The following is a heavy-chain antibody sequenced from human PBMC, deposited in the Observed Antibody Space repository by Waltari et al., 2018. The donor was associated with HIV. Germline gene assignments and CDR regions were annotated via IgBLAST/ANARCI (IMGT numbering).Heavy chain of an antibody. D-gene: IGHD2-15*01. CDR3: ARSKRPFCTGGSCYDFDY. Sequence: QVQLVQSGAEVKKSGSSVKVTCKASGDTFKIYGISWVRQAPGQGLEWMGGLIPVFGKADYAQKFQDRVALTADESTSTVHMELNSLRSDDTAVYYCARSKRPFCTGGSCYDFDYWGQGTLVTVYS. J-gene: IGHJ4*02. CDR2: LIPVFGKA. CDR1: GDTFKIYG. V-gene: IGHV1-69*01.